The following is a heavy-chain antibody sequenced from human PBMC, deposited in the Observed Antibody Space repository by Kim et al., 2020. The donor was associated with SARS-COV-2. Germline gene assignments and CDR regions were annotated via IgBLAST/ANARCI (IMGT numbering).Heavy chain of an antibody. V-gene: IGHV1-69*13. Sequence: SVKVSCKASGGTFSSYAISWVRQAPGQGLEWMGGIIPIFGTANYAQKFQGRVTITADESTSTAYMELSSLRSEDTAVYYCARGPPPFLLLWPTHFDYWGQGTLVPVSS. J-gene: IGHJ4*02. CDR1: GGTFSSYA. CDR3: ARGPPPFLLLWPTHFDY. CDR2: IIPIFGTA. D-gene: IGHD3-10*01.